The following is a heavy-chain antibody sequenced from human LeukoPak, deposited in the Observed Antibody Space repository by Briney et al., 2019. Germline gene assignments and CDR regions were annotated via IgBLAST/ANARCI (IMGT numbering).Heavy chain of an antibody. D-gene: IGHD4-17*01. V-gene: IGHV1-2*02. CDR3: ARAHDYGHNWFDP. CDR2: INPNSGGT. Sequence: ASVKVSCKASGYTFTGYYMHWVRQAPGQGLEWMGWINPNSGGTNYAQKFQGRVTMTRDTSISTAYMELSRLRSDDTAVYYCARAHDYGHNWFDPWGQGTLVTVSS. CDR1: GYTFTGYY. J-gene: IGHJ5*02.